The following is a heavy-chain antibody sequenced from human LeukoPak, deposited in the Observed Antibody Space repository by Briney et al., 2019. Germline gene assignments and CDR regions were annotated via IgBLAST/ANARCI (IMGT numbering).Heavy chain of an antibody. CDR2: ISSSSSYI. CDR1: GFTFSSYS. J-gene: IGHJ4*02. V-gene: IGHV3-21*01. D-gene: IGHD6-6*01. CDR3: AVSSSSSGAGGI. Sequence: PGGSLRLSCAASGFTFSSYSMNWVRQAPGKGLEWVSSISSSSSYIYYADSVKGRFTISRDNAKNSLYLQMNSLRVEDTALYYCAVSSSSSGAGGIWGQGTLVTVSS.